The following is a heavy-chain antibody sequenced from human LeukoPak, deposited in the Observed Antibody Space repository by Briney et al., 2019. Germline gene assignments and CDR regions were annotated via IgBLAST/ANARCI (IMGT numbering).Heavy chain of an antibody. D-gene: IGHD3-9*01. CDR3: AKPLRGNSYYDILPGYSLKNYYYYMDV. J-gene: IGHJ6*03. V-gene: IGHV3-23*01. Sequence: PGGSLRLSCAASGFTFSSYAMSWVRQAPGKGLEWVSAISGSGGSTYYADSVKGRFTISRDNSKNTLYLQMNSLRAEDTAVYYCAKPLRGNSYYDILPGYSLKNYYYYMDVWGKGTTVTVSS. CDR2: ISGSGGST. CDR1: GFTFSSYA.